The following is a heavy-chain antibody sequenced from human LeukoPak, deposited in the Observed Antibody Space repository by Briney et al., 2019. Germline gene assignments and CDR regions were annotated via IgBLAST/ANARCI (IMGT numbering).Heavy chain of an antibody. Sequence: EASVKVSCKASGGTFSSYYMHWVRQAPGQGLEWMGWINPNSGGTNYAQKFQGRVTMTRDTSISTAYMELSRPRSDDTAVYYCARVSGSSSFDPWGQGTLVTVSS. D-gene: IGHD1-26*01. V-gene: IGHV1-2*02. J-gene: IGHJ5*02. CDR2: INPNSGGT. CDR3: ARVSGSSSFDP. CDR1: GGTFSSYY.